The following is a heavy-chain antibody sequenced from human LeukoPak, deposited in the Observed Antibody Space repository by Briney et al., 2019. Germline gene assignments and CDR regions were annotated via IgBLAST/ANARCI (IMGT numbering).Heavy chain of an antibody. D-gene: IGHD2-2*01. CDR1: GFTFDDYG. CDR2: INWNGGST. J-gene: IGHJ4*02. V-gene: IGHV3-20*04. Sequence: GGSLRLSCAAYGFTFDDYGMSWVRQAPGKGLEWVSGINWNGGSTGYADSVKGRFTISRDNAKNPLYLQMNSLRAEDTALYYCARDLGYCSSTSCSYTVDYWGQGTLATVSS. CDR3: ARDLGYCSSTSCSYTVDY.